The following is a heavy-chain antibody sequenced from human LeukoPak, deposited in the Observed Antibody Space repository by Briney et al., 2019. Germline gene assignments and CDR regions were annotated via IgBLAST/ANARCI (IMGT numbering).Heavy chain of an antibody. Sequence: PGGSLRLSCAASGFTVSNNYMSWVRQAPGKGLEWVGFIRSKPYGETTDYAASVKGRFTISRDDSKSIAYLQMDSLKAEDTAVYYCSSRRHCSGAACFQGLDYWGQGTLVTVSS. CDR1: GFTVSNNY. D-gene: IGHD2-8*02. V-gene: IGHV3-49*04. CDR2: IRSKPYGETT. J-gene: IGHJ4*02. CDR3: SSRRHCSGAACFQGLDY.